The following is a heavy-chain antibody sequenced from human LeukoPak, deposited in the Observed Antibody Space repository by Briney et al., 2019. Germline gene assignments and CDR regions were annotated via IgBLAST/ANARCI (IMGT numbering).Heavy chain of an antibody. Sequence: PGGSLRLSCSASGFTFSRYAMHWVRQAPGKGLEYVSAISTNGGVTYYADSVKGRFTISRDNSKDTLYLEMSSLRVDDTAVYYCVKDVSSTYYYFDYWGQGILVTVSS. D-gene: IGHD6-13*01. CDR2: ISTNGGVT. CDR3: VKDVSSTYYYFDY. J-gene: IGHJ4*02. V-gene: IGHV3-64D*09. CDR1: GFTFSRYA.